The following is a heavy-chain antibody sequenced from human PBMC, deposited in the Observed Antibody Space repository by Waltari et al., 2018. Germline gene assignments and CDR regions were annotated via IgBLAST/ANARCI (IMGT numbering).Heavy chain of an antibody. CDR1: GFLFSSHS. D-gene: IGHD6-19*01. CDR3: AKTGWSSYDY. J-gene: IGHJ4*02. V-gene: IGHV3-23*04. Sequence: VQLVESGGGFVQPGGSLRLSCTASGFLFSSHSVTWVRQAPGRGLEWVSAISGSGETTYYADSVKGRFTISRDNSKNTLYLQMNSLRVEDTAVYFCAKTGWSSYDYWGQGTLVSVSS. CDR2: ISGSGETT.